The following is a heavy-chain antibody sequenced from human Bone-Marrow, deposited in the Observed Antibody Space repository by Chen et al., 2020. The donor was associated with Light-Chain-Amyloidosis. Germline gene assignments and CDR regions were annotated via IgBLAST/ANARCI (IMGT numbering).Heavy chain of an antibody. V-gene: IGHV3-9*01. CDR1: GYTFHAYA. Sequence: EVQLVESGGGLVQPGRSLSLSCAASGYTFHAYAMYWVRQGPGKGLEWVSGISSNSGSIGYADSVKGRFSISRDNAKNYLHLQMNSLRPEDTALYYCVKSLIPSRYLYHYYMDVWGKGTTVIVSS. CDR2: ISSNSGSI. J-gene: IGHJ6*03. D-gene: IGHD1-1*01. CDR3: VKSLIPSRYLYHYYMDV.